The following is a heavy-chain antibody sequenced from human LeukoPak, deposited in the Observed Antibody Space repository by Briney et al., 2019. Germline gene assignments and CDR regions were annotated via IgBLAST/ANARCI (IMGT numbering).Heavy chain of an antibody. J-gene: IGHJ4*02. V-gene: IGHV3-21*01. Sequence: GGSLRLSCAASGFTFSSYSMNWVRQAPGKGLEWVSSISSSSSYIYYADSVKGRFTISRDNAKNSLYLQMNSLRAEDTAVYYCARVDDSSGPFDYWGQGTLVTVSS. CDR3: ARVDDSSGPFDY. CDR2: ISSSSSYI. D-gene: IGHD3-22*01. CDR1: GFTFSSYS.